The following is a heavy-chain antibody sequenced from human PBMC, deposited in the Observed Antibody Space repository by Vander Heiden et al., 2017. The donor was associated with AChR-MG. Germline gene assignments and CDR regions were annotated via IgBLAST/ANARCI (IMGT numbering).Heavy chain of an antibody. D-gene: IGHD2-21*02. Sequence: EVQLLESGGGLVQPGGSLRLSCAASGFTFSSDALSWVRQAPGKGLEWVSTISGRGGNTYYADSVKGRFTSSRDNSRNTMYMKMNSLRGEDTAGYYCTKSDGLFRGQGTLVTVSS. CDR3: TKSDGLF. J-gene: IGHJ4*02. CDR2: ISGRGGNT. CDR1: GFTFSSDA. V-gene: IGHV3-23*01.